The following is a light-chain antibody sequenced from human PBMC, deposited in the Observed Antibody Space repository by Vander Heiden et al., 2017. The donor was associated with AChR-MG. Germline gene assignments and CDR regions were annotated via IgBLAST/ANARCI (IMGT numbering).Light chain of an antibody. J-gene: IGKJ3*01. Sequence: DIVMTQSPEYLAASLGERATINCQSSQHVLHTSNNKNYLAWYQQKPGQPPKFLIYWASTRESGVPDRFSGSGSGTDFTLTISSLQAEDVALYYCQQYYTTPHTFGPGTKVDIK. CDR3: QQYYTTPHT. V-gene: IGKV4-1*01. CDR1: QHVLHTSNNKNY. CDR2: WAS.